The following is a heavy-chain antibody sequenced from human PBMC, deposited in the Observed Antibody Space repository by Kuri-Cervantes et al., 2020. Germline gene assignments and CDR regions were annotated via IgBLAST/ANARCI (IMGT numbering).Heavy chain of an antibody. CDR1: GGSISSGDYY. CDR3: ARTPHDYGDYVDY. J-gene: IGHJ4*02. D-gene: IGHD4-17*01. CDR2: IYYSGST. V-gene: IGHV4-30-4*01. Sequence: SETLSLTCTVSGGSISSGDYYWSWIRQPPGKGLEWIGYIYYSGSTYYNPSLKSRVTISVDTSKNQFSLKLSSVTAADTAVYYCARTPHDYGDYVDYWGQGTLVTVSS.